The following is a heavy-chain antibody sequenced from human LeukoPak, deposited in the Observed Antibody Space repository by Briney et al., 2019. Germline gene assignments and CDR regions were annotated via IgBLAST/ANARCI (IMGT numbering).Heavy chain of an antibody. CDR3: ARGSGIAVAGTEDYYMDV. Sequence: SVKVSCKASGGTFSSYAISWVRQAPGQGLEWMGGIIPIFGTANYAQKFQGRVTITTDESTSTAYMELSSLRSEDTAAYYCARGSGIAVAGTEDYYMDVWGKGTTVTVSS. D-gene: IGHD6-19*01. V-gene: IGHV1-69*05. CDR1: GGTFSSYA. J-gene: IGHJ6*03. CDR2: IIPIFGTA.